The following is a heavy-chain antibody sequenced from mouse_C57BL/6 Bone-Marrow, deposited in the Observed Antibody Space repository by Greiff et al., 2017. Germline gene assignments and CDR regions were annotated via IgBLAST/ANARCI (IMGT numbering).Heavy chain of an antibody. J-gene: IGHJ3*01. V-gene: IGHV14-4*01. CDR2: IDPENGDT. D-gene: IGHD1-1*01. CDR1: GFNIKDDY. Sequence: EVQLQESGAELVRPGASVKLSCTASGFNIKDDYMHWVKQRPEQGLEWIGWIDPENGDTEYASKFQGKATITADTSSNTAYLQLSSLTSEDTAVYYGKITTGAYWGQGTLVTVSA. CDR3: KITTGAY.